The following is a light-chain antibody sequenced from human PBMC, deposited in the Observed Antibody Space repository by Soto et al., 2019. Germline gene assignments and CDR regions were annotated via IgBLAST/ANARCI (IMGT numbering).Light chain of an antibody. V-gene: IGKV3D-15*01. CDR3: QQYNSSVT. Sequence: EIVMTQSAYTLCVSPGESATLSCRASQNAGHNLAWYQQQPGQSPRLLLYGASTRASGIPPRFRGSGSGTDFTLNIKYLRSEDTAVYYCQQYNSSVTFGGGTRGEI. CDR1: QNAGHN. CDR2: GAS. J-gene: IGKJ4*01.